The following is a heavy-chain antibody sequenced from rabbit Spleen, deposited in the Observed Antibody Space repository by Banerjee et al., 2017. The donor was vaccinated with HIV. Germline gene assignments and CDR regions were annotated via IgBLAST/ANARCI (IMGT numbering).Heavy chain of an antibody. D-gene: IGHD6-1*01. CDR1: GFSFSSDY. CDR3: ARAVNSGYGYGDL. V-gene: IGHV1S47*01. Sequence: EESGGGLVQPEGSLTLTCTASGFSFSSDYMCWVRQAPGKGPEWIACIYNGDGSTYYASWVNGRFTISRSTSLNTVTLQMTSLTAADTATYFCARAVNSGYGYGDLWGPGTLVTVS. J-gene: IGHJ4*01. CDR2: IYNGDGST.